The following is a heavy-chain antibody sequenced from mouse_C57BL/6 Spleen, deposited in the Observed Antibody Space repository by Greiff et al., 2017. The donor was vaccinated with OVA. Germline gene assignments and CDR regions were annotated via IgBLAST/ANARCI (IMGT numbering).Heavy chain of an antibody. CDR2: IDPSDSYT. D-gene: IGHD2-3*01. V-gene: IGHV1-50*01. CDR3: ARRYDGYYAYYYAMDY. CDR1: GYTFTSYW. J-gene: IGHJ4*01. Sequence: QVQLQQSGAELVKPGASVKLSCKASGYTFTSYWMQWVKQRPGQGLEWIGEIDPSDSYTNYNQKFKGKATLTVDTSSSTAYMQLSSLTSEDSAVYYCARRYDGYYAYYYAMDYWGQGTSVTVSS.